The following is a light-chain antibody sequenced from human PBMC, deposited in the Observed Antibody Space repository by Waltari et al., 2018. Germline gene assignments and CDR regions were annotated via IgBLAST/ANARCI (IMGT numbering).Light chain of an antibody. CDR3: CAYAGSYTVV. Sequence: SALTQPRSVSGSPGQSVTISCTGTTSDVGGYNYVSWYQQHPGKAPKLMIYDVSKRPSGVPDRFSGSKSGNTASLPISGLQAEDEADYYCCAYAGSYTVVFGGGTKLTVL. CDR2: DVS. J-gene: IGLJ2*01. V-gene: IGLV2-11*01. CDR1: TSDVGGYNY.